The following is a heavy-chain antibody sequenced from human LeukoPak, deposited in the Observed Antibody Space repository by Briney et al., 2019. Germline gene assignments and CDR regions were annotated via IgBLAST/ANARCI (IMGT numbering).Heavy chain of an antibody. CDR1: GDSISSYY. J-gene: IGHJ6*02. Sequence: PSETLSLTCTVSGDSISSYYWTWIRQPPGKGLEWIGCIDSSGSTKYNPSLKSRVTISVDTSKNQFSLKLSSVTAAGMAVYYCARDTRDGYYYYYGMDVWGQGTTVTVSS. CDR3: ARDTRDGYYYYYGMDV. V-gene: IGHV4-59*01. CDR2: IDSSGST.